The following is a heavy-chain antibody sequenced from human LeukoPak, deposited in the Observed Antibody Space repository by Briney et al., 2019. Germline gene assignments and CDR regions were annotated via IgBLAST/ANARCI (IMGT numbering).Heavy chain of an antibody. V-gene: IGHV1-18*01. J-gene: IGHJ5*02. CDR3: ARLHGELLYPDGGNWFDP. Sequence: ASVKVSCKASGYTFTSYGISWVRQAPGQGLEWMGWISAYNGNTNYAQKLQGRVTMTTDTSTSTAYMELRSLRSDDTAVYYCARLHGELLYPDGGNWFDPWGQGTLVTVSS. CDR2: ISAYNGNT. D-gene: IGHD3-10*01. CDR1: GYTFTSYG.